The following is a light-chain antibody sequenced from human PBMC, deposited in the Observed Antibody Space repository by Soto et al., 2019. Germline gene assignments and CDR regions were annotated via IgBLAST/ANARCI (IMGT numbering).Light chain of an antibody. V-gene: IGLV6-57*04. CDR3: QSYDSSNDVV. Sequence: NFMLTQPHSVSESPGKTVTISCTRSSGSIASNYVQWYQQRPGSAPTTVIYEDNQRPSGVPDRFSGSIDSSSNSASLTISGLKTEDEADYYCQSYDSSNDVVFGGGTKVTV. CDR1: SGSIASNY. J-gene: IGLJ2*01. CDR2: EDN.